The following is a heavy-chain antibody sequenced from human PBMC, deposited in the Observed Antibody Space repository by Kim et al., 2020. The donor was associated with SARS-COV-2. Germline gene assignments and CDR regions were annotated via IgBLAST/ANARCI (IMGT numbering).Heavy chain of an antibody. CDR1: GGSISSSCCY. J-gene: IGHJ4*02. CDR2: NYYSGST. D-gene: IGHD6-13*01. V-gene: IGHV4-39*01. Sequence: SETLSLTCTVSGGSISSSCCYWGWIRQPPGQGLVWIGSNYYSGSTYYNPSIKSSVTISVDTSKNQFSLKLSAVTAADTAVYYCARLQQLSSIYYFDYWGQGTLVTVSS. CDR3: ARLQQLSSIYYFDY.